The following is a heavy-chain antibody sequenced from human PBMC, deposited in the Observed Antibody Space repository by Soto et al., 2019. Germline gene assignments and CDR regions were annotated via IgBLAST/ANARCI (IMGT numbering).Heavy chain of an antibody. J-gene: IGHJ6*02. CDR1: GFLFTSYG. V-gene: IGHV3-30*18. D-gene: IGHD6-6*01. CDR2: IAYDGINR. CDR3: AKIRSRSSSYYFYSGMDV. Sequence: QVQLVESGGGVVQPGRSLRLSCAASGFLFTSYGIHWVRQAPGKGLEWVSLIAYDGINRYYADSVKGRFTMSRDNSKNTVYLQMDSLRGEDTAVYYCAKIRSRSSSYYFYSGMDVWGQGTTVTVSS.